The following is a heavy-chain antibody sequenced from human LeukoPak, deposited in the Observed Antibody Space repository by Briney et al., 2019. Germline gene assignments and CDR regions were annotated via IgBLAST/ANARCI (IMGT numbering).Heavy chain of an antibody. CDR2: INPSSGDT. CDR1: GYTFAGHH. CDR3: ARAGHDSSGYSFRLDY. J-gene: IGHJ4*02. D-gene: IGHD3-22*01. V-gene: IGHV1-2*02. Sequence: GASVKVSCKTSGYTFAGHHIHWVRQAPGQGLEWMGWINPSSGDTKYAQNFQDRVIMTRDTSISTAYMDLSRLSSDDTAIYYCARAGHDSSGYSFRLDYWGQGNPGHRLL.